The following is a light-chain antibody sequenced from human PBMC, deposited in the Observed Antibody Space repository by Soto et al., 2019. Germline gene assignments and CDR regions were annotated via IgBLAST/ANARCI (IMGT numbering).Light chain of an antibody. Sequence: QSALTQPASVSGSPGQSITISCTGTSSDVGGHDYVSWYQQHPGKAPKLIIYEVRNRPSGVSNRFSGSKSGNTASLTISGLQAEEEDDYYCSSYSSTTLVFGNATKVTVL. CDR2: EVR. V-gene: IGLV2-14*01. J-gene: IGLJ1*01. CDR1: SSDVGGHDY. CDR3: SSYSSTTLV.